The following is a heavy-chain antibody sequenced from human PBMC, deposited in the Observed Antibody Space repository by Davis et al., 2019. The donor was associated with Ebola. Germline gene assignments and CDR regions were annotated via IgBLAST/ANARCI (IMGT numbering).Heavy chain of an antibody. Sequence: GGSLRLSCAASGFTFSSYGMNWVRQAPGKGLDWVSDISGGGVTTTYADSVKGRFTISRDNSKSTLYLQMNSLRAEDTAIYYCAKELVSGSSYYIDFWGQGTLVTVSS. V-gene: IGHV3-23*01. CDR2: ISGGGVTT. CDR3: AKELVSGSSYYIDF. D-gene: IGHD3-10*01. J-gene: IGHJ4*02. CDR1: GFTFSSYG.